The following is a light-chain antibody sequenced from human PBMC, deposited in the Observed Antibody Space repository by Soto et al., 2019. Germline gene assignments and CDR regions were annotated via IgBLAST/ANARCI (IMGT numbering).Light chain of an antibody. CDR2: KAS. CDR3: QQYNSYSPT. CDR1: HSISVW. V-gene: IGKV1-5*03. Sequence: DIQMTQSPSTLSASVGDRFTITCRASHSISVWLAWYQQKAGKAPNLLIYKASRLESGVPSRFSGSGSETEFTLTISGLQPGDSATYYCQQYNSYSPTFGQGTKVDIK. J-gene: IGKJ1*01.